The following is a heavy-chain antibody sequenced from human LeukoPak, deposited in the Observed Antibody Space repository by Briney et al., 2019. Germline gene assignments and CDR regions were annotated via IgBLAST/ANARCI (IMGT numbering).Heavy chain of an antibody. J-gene: IGHJ4*02. Sequence: GGSLRLSFAASGFTFSSYTMHWVRQAPGKGLEWVAVISYDGSNKYYADSVKGRFTISRDNSKNTLYLQMNSLRPEDTAVYYCAREFVVVVAATIYWGQGTLVTVSS. V-gene: IGHV3-30*04. CDR2: ISYDGSNK. D-gene: IGHD2-15*01. CDR1: GFTFSSYT. CDR3: AREFVVVVAATIY.